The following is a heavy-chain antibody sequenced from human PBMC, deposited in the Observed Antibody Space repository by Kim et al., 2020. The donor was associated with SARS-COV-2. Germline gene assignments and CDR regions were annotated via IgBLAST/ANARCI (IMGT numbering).Heavy chain of an antibody. CDR1: GFTFSSYA. CDR2: ISSNGGST. D-gene: IGHD3-22*01. Sequence: GGSLRLSCAASGFTFSSYAMHWVRQAPGKGLEYVSAISSNGGSTYYANSVKGRFTISRDNSKNTLYLQMGSLRAEDMAVYYCAVYYYDSSGYYSGWGQGTLVTVSS. V-gene: IGHV3-64*01. CDR3: AVYYYDSSGYYSG. J-gene: IGHJ4*02.